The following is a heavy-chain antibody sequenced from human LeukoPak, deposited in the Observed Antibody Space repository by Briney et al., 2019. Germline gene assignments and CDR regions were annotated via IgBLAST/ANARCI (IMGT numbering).Heavy chain of an antibody. D-gene: IGHD4-17*01. V-gene: IGHV3-66*01. Sequence: GGSLRLSCVASGFTFNNYWMSWVRQAPGKGLEWVSVVNSGGSTSYADSVKDRFTISRDNSKNTLFLQMNSLRAEDTALYYCTRTYGDYDYYYGMDVWGQGTTVTVSS. J-gene: IGHJ6*02. CDR3: TRTYGDYDYYYGMDV. CDR2: VNSGGST. CDR1: GFTFNNYW.